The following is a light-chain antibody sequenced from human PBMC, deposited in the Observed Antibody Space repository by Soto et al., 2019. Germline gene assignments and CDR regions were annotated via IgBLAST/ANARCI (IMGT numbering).Light chain of an antibody. J-gene: IGLJ1*01. V-gene: IGLV2-14*01. CDR3: SSSTTSSTLV. CDR1: SSDVGAYNY. CDR2: EVR. Sequence: QSALTQPASVSGSPGQSITISCTGTSSDVGAYNYVSWYQQHPGKAPKLMIYEVRTRPSGVSSRFSGSKSGSTASLTISGLQAEDEGDYYCSSSTTSSTLVFGTGTKVTVL.